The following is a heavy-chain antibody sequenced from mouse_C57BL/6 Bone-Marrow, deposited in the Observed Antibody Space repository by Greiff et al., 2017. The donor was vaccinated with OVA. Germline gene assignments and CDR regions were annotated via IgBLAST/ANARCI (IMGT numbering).Heavy chain of an antibody. CDR1: GYTFTSYW. Sequence: VQLQQSGTVLARPGASVKMSCKTSGYTFTSYWMHWVKQRPGQGLEWIGAIYPGNSDTSYNQKFKGKAKLTAVTSASTAYMELSSLTNEDSAVDYCTRGYYVGDVDYWGQGTTLTVSS. J-gene: IGHJ2*01. D-gene: IGHD2-3*01. V-gene: IGHV1-5*01. CDR2: IYPGNSDT. CDR3: TRGYYVGDVDY.